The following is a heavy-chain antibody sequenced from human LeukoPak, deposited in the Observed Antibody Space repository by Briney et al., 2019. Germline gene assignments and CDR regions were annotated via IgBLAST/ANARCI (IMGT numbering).Heavy chain of an antibody. D-gene: IGHD3-10*01. Sequence: ASVKVSCKASGYTFTGYYMHWVRQAPGQRLEWMGWINPNSGGTNYAQKFQGRVTMTRDTSISTAYMELSRLRSDDTAVYYCASCITMVRGAVPTYYYYYGMDVWGQGTTVTVSS. V-gene: IGHV1-2*02. CDR3: ASCITMVRGAVPTYYYYYGMDV. CDR2: INPNSGGT. CDR1: GYTFTGYY. J-gene: IGHJ6*02.